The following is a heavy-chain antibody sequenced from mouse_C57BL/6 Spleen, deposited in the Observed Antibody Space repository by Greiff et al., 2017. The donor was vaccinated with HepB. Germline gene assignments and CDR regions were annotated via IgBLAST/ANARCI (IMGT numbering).Heavy chain of an antibody. CDR3: ARESYYSNYGFAY. CDR2: INPNYGTT. D-gene: IGHD2-5*01. Sequence: VQPKQSGPELVKPGASVKISCKASGYSFTDYNMNWVKQSNGKSLEWIGVINPNYGTTSYNQKFKGKATLTVDQSSSTAYMQLNSLTSEDSAVYYCARESYYSNYGFAYWGQGTLVTVSA. J-gene: IGHJ3*01. CDR1: GYSFTDYN. V-gene: IGHV1-39*01.